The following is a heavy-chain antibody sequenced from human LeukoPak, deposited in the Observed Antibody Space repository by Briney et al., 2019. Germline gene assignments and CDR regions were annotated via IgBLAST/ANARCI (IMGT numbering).Heavy chain of an antibody. CDR1: GYTFTGYY. J-gene: IGHJ1*01. V-gene: IGHV1-8*02. Sequence: ASVKVSCKASGYTFTGYYMHWVRQAPGQGLEWMGWMNPNSGDTGYAQNFQGRITMTRSTSISTAYLELSSLGSDDTAVYYCGRGHSDYYGSGTYPVVQHWGQGTLVTVSS. CDR2: MNPNSGDT. D-gene: IGHD3-10*01. CDR3: GRGHSDYYGSGTYPVVQH.